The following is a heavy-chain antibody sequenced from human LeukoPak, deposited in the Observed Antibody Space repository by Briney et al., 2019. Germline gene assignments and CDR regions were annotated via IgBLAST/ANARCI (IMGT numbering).Heavy chain of an antibody. CDR3: ARGGSDVEMTTISP. CDR1: GFTFSSYW. Sequence: GGSLRLSCAASGFTFSSYWMHWVRQAPGKGLVWVSRINSFGSSTTYADSVKGRFTISRDNSKNTLYLQMNSLRAEDTAVYYCARGGSDVEMTTISPWGQGTLVTVSS. D-gene: IGHD5-24*01. J-gene: IGHJ5*02. CDR2: INSFGSST. V-gene: IGHV3-74*01.